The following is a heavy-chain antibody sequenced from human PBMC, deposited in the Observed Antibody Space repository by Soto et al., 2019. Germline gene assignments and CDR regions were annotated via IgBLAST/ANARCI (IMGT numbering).Heavy chain of an antibody. D-gene: IGHD3-3*01. CDR3: AKAQSSIFRSGSGMDV. Sequence: PGGSLRLSCAASGFTLRNFVMHWVRQAPGKGLEWVAVISYAGNNIYYADSVKGRFTISRDNSGNTLHLEMSSLRGEDTAVYYCAKAQSSIFRSGSGMDVWGQGTTVTVSS. J-gene: IGHJ6*02. V-gene: IGHV3-30*18. CDR1: GFTLRNFV. CDR2: ISYAGNNI.